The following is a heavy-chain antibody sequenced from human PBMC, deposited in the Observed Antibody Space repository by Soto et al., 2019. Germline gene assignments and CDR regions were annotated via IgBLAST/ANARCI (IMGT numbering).Heavy chain of an antibody. D-gene: IGHD7-27*01. Sequence: EVQLLESGGGVVQPGGSLRLSCAASGFTFNNYALDWVRQAPGKGLEWVSSISGTGGSTFYAGSAKGRFTISRDNSKNTLFLQMTSLRAEDTAVYYCGEGNFKWGTVDAFDIWGQGTMVIVSS. J-gene: IGHJ3*02. CDR3: GEGNFKWGTVDAFDI. V-gene: IGHV3-23*01. CDR1: GFTFNNYA. CDR2: ISGTGGST.